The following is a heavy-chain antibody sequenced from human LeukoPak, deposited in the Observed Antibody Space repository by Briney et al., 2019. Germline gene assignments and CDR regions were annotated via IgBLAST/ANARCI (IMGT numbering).Heavy chain of an antibody. D-gene: IGHD3-10*01. CDR2: ISYDGSNK. J-gene: IGHJ4*02. CDR1: GFTFRSYA. Sequence: PGGSLRLSCAASGFTFRSYAMHWVRQAPGKGLEWVAVISYDGSNKYCADSVKGRFTISRDNSKNTVYLQMNSLRAEDTAVYYCAKWYGSGRYNSDYFDYWGQGTLVTVSS. CDR3: AKWYGSGRYNSDYFDY. V-gene: IGHV3-30*18.